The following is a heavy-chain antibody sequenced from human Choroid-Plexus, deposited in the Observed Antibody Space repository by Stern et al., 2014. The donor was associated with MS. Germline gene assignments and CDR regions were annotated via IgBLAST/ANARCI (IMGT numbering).Heavy chain of an antibody. V-gene: IGHV4-59*03. CDR1: GVSSSNSY. CDR3: SSSGYYGVEDYFDY. CDR2: ISYRGNS. D-gene: IGHD3-22*01. Sequence: QVQLQESGPGLVKPSEPLSLPCTVSGVSSSNSYWSWIRQPPGQGLEWIGGISYRGNSNYHPSPPSRVTISAEPSMRQFPLNLHSGTAADTAVYYCSSSGYYGVEDYFDYWGPGTLVTVSS. J-gene: IGHJ4*02.